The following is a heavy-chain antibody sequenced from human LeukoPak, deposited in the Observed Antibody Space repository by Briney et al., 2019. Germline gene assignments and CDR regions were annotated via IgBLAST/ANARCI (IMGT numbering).Heavy chain of an antibody. Sequence: PSQTLSLTCNVSGGAISSGNYYWSWIRQPAGKGLEWIGRIYSSGRTNYTPSLKSRVTISVDTSKNQFSLNLSSVTATDTAVYYCARDIHTSDWTKFDYWGQGTLVTVSS. J-gene: IGHJ4*02. CDR1: GGAISSGNYY. CDR3: ARDIHTSDWTKFDY. CDR2: IYSSGRT. V-gene: IGHV4-61*02. D-gene: IGHD6-19*01.